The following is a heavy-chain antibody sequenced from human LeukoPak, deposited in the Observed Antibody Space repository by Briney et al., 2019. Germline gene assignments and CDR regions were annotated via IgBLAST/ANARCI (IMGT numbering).Heavy chain of an antibody. D-gene: IGHD6-19*01. CDR1: GFTFSSYS. J-gene: IGHJ4*02. V-gene: IGHV3-21*01. Sequence: KSGGSLRLSCAASGFTFSSYSMNWVRQAPGKGLEWVSSISSSSSYIYYADSVKGRFTISRDNAKNSLYLRMNSLRAEDTAVYYCARGPSGGWLYWGQGTLVTVSS. CDR3: ARGPSGGWLY. CDR2: ISSSSSYI.